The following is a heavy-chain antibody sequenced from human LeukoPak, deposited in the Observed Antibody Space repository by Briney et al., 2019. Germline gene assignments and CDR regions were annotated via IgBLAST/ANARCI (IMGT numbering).Heavy chain of an antibody. D-gene: IGHD2-21*01. J-gene: IGHJ3*02. Sequence: PSETLSLTCTVSGYSISSGYYWGWIRQPPGKGLEWIGSIYHSGSTYYNPSLKSRVTISVDTSKNQFSLKLSSVTAADTAVYYCARALGGDHTFDIWGQGTMVTVSS. V-gene: IGHV4-38-2*02. CDR2: IYHSGST. CDR1: GYSISSGYY. CDR3: ARALGGDHTFDI.